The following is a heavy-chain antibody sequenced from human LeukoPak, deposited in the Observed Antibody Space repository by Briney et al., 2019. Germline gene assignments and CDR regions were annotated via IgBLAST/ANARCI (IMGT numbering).Heavy chain of an antibody. CDR3: ACGMSSDWNYYNAMDV. CDR1: SGATSNYY. Sequence: SETLSLTCTTSSGATSNYYWNWIRQPPGKGLEWIGYVHYSGSTRFNPSLKSRVTISVDTSNNQFSLKLSSVTAAGTAVYYCACGMSSDWNYYNAMDVWGQGTTVTVSS. CDR2: VHYSGST. J-gene: IGHJ6*02. V-gene: IGHV4-59*12. D-gene: IGHD6-19*01.